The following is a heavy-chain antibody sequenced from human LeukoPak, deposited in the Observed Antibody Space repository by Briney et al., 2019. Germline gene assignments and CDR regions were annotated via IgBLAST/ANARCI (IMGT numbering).Heavy chain of an antibody. CDR2: IYSDGGT. V-gene: IGHV3-53*01. CDR3: ATVMKGPAGADC. J-gene: IGHJ4*02. Sequence: QPGGSLRLSCAASGLSVRNLYMSWVRQSPGKGLEWVSVIYSDGGTYYADSVKGRFTISRDNSENTLSLQMNSLRADDTAVYYCATVMKGPAGADCWGQGTLVTVSS. CDR1: GLSVRNLY. D-gene: IGHD3-10*01.